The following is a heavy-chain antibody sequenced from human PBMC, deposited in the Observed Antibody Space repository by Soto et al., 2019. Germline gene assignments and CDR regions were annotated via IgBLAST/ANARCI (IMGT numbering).Heavy chain of an antibody. CDR3: ARGGGRYCTNGVCYTGSGWCDGPHYGMDV. J-gene: IGHJ6*02. CDR2: IIPIFGTA. Sequence: GASVKVSCKASGGTFSSYAISWVRQAPGQGLEWMGGIIPIFGTANYAQKFQGRVTITADESTSTAYMELSSLRSEDTAVYYCARGGGRYCTNGVCYTGSGWCDGPHYGMDVWGQGTTVTVSS. CDR1: GGTFSSYA. V-gene: IGHV1-69*13. D-gene: IGHD2-8*01.